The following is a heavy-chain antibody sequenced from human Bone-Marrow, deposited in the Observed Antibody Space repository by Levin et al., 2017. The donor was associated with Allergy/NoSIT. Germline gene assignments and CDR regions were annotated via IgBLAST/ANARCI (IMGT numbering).Heavy chain of an antibody. CDR3: ARRPCTGGSCYSDY. J-gene: IGHJ4*02. V-gene: IGHV3-23*01. CDR2: ISGSGDTT. D-gene: IGHD2-8*02. Sequence: PGESLKISCAASGFTFSAYAMAWVRQAPEKGLEWVATISGSGDTTSYADSVKGRFTISRDNSKNTIYLRMSSVRAEDTALYYCARRPCTGGSCYSDYWGQGTLVTVSS. CDR1: GFTFSAYA.